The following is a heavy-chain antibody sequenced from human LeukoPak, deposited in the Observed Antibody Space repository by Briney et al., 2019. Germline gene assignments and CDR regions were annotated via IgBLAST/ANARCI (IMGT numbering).Heavy chain of an antibody. V-gene: IGHV3-74*01. D-gene: IGHD3-3*01. J-gene: IGHJ4*02. CDR2: IKSDGSIT. CDR3: ARGVAGYDFWSGSEY. CDR1: GFTFSSYW. Sequence: GGSLRLSCAASGFTFSSYWMHLVRQAPGQGMVWLSRIKSDGSITTYVDSVKGRFTIYRDNVKNTLYLQMNSLRAEDTAVYYCARGVAGYDFWSGSEYWGQGTLVTVSS.